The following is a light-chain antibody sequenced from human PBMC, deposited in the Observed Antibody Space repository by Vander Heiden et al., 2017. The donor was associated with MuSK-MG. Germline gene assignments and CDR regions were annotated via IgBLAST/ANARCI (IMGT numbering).Light chain of an antibody. V-gene: IGKV1-27*01. Sequence: DIQMTQSPSSLSASVGDRVSITCRASQDISHYLAWYQQKPGEVPKVLIYAASTLQSGVPSRFSGSGSGTEFSLTISSLQPEDVATYYCQKDNSAPHTFGGGTKVEIK. CDR2: AAS. CDR3: QKDNSAPHT. J-gene: IGKJ4*01. CDR1: QDISHY.